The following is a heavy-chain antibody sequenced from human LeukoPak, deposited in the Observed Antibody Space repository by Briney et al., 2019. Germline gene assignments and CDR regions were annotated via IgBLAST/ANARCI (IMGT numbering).Heavy chain of an antibody. D-gene: IGHD2-15*01. Sequence: ASVKVSCKASGYTFTSYYMHWVRQAPGQGLEWMGWINPHTGGTNYAQKFQGRVTMTRDTSISTAYMELSGLTSDDTAVYYCARPYCSGGSCHDYFDYWGQGTLVTVSS. CDR3: ARPYCSGGSCHDYFDY. CDR1: GYTFTSYY. CDR2: INPHTGGT. V-gene: IGHV1-2*02. J-gene: IGHJ4*02.